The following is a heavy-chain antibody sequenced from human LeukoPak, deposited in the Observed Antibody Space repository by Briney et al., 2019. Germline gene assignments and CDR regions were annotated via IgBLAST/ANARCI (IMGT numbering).Heavy chain of an antibody. Sequence: GGSLRLSCAASGFTFSSYAMSWVRQAPGKGLEWVSYISSSSSTIYYADSVKGRFTISRDNAKNSLYLQMNSLRADDTAVYYCARDRRLQLWSPAGFDYWGQGTLVTASS. CDR2: ISSSSSTI. CDR3: ARDRRLQLWSPAGFDY. CDR1: GFTFSSYA. J-gene: IGHJ4*02. D-gene: IGHD5-18*01. V-gene: IGHV3-48*01.